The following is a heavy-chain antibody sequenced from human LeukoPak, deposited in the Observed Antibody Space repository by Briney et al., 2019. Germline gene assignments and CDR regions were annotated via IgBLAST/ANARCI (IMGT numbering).Heavy chain of an antibody. Sequence: SETLSLTCAVYGGSFSGYYWSWIRQPPGKGLEWIGEINHSGSTNYNPPLKSRVTISVDTSKNQLSLKLSSVTAADTAVYYCARAGNYYDSSVSDYWGQGTLVTVSS. J-gene: IGHJ4*02. CDR3: ARAGNYYDSSVSDY. CDR2: INHSGST. D-gene: IGHD3-22*01. V-gene: IGHV4-34*01. CDR1: GGSFSGYY.